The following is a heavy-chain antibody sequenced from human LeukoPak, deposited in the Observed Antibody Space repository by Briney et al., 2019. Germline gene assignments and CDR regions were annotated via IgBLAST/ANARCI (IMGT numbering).Heavy chain of an antibody. CDR3: ARGKYSSGWYDGPYDY. CDR1: GFTFSSYS. D-gene: IGHD6-19*01. J-gene: IGHJ4*02. Sequence: GGSLRLSCAASGFTFSSYSMNWVRQAPGKGLVGVSSISSSSSYIYYEDSVKGRFTISRDNAKNSLYLQMNSLRAEDTAVYYCARGKYSSGWYDGPYDYWGQGTLVTVSP. CDR2: ISSSSSYI. V-gene: IGHV3-21*01.